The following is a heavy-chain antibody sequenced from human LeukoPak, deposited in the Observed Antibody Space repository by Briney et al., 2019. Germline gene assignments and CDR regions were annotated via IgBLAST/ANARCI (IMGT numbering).Heavy chain of an antibody. D-gene: IGHD3-22*01. J-gene: IGHJ4*02. V-gene: IGHV3-66*02. CDR2: IYSGGST. CDR1: GFTVSSNY. CDR3: ARVRTGYDSSGYPIDY. Sequence: GGSLRLSCAASGFTVSSNYMSWVRQAPGKGLEWVSVIYSGGSTYYADSMKGRFTISRDNSKNTLYLQMNSLRAEDTAVYYCARVRTGYDSSGYPIDYWGQGTLVTVSS.